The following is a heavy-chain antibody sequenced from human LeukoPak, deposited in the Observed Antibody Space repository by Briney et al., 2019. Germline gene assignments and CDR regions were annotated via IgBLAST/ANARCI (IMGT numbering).Heavy chain of an antibody. CDR3: ARDWRADP. J-gene: IGHJ5*02. CDR2: ISSSGSTT. CDR1: GFTFSNYE. Sequence: PGGSLRLSCAVSGFTFSNYEMNWVRQAPGKGLEWVSYISSSGSTTYYADSVKGRFTISSDNAKNSLYLQMSSLRVEDTAVYYCARDWRADPWGQGTLVTVSS. V-gene: IGHV3-48*03.